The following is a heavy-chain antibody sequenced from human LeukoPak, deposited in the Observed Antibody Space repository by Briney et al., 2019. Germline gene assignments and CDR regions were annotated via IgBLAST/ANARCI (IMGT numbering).Heavy chain of an antibody. CDR2: ISYDGSNK. CDR3: AKSAYYDSSGFYREYYFDY. Sequence: GGSLRLSCAASGFTFSSYGMHWARQAPGKGLEWVAVISYDGSNKYYADSVKGRFTISRDNSKNTLHLQMNSLRAEDTAVYYCAKSAYYDSSGFYREYYFDYWGQGTLVTASS. D-gene: IGHD3-22*01. CDR1: GFTFSSYG. J-gene: IGHJ4*02. V-gene: IGHV3-30*18.